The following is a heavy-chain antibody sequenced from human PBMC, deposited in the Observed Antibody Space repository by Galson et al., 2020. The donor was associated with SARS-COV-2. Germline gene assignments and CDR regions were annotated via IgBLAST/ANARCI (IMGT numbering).Heavy chain of an antibody. Sequence: SETLSLTCTVSGGSISSYYWSWIRQPPGKGLEWIGYIYYSGSTNYNPSLKSRVTISVDTSKNQFSLKPSSVTAADTAVYYCARVDCSGGSCYYYAFDIWGQGTMVTVSS. CDR2: IYYSGST. CDR3: ARVDCSGGSCYYYAFDI. D-gene: IGHD2-15*01. V-gene: IGHV4-59*13. CDR1: GGSISSYY. J-gene: IGHJ3*02.